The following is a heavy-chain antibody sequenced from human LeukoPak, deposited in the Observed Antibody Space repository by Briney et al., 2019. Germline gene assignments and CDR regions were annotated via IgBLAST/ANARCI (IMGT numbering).Heavy chain of an antibody. Sequence: VASVNVSCKASVYTFTSYGISWERQAPGQGLEWMGWISAYNGNTNYAQRLQGRVTMTTDTSTSTAYMELRSLRSDDTAVYYCARVGSSGWYPWGQGTLVTVSS. D-gene: IGHD6-19*01. CDR3: ARVGSSGWYP. CDR2: ISAYNGNT. V-gene: IGHV1-18*01. J-gene: IGHJ5*02. CDR1: VYTFTSYG.